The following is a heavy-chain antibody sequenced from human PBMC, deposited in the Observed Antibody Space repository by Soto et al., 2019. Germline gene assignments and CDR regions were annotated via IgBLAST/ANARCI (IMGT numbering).Heavy chain of an antibody. J-gene: IGHJ6*02. CDR2: ISSSSSYI. CDR3: ARKEVSYSTSSVYFYYYGMDV. Sequence: EVQLVESGGGLVKSGESLRLSCTTSGFIFSSYTMNWVRQAPGKGLEWVSSISSSSSYIYYADSVKGRFTISRDNAKNSLYLQMNSLRTEDTAVYYCARKEVSYSTSSVYFYYYGMDVWGHGTTVTVSS. CDR1: GFIFSSYT. D-gene: IGHD6-6*01. V-gene: IGHV3-21*04.